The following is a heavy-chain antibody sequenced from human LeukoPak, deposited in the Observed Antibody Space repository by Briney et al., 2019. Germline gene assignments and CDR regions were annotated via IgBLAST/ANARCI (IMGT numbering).Heavy chain of an antibody. J-gene: IGHJ3*02. CDR1: GYSISSNYY. D-gene: IGHD3-10*01. Sequence: PSETLSLTCAVSGYSISSNYYWGWIRQPPGKGLEWIGVIYHRGNTDYNPSLQSRVTISIDTSKNQFSLNLNSVTAADTAVYYCARHSPIARGNNAFDIWGQGTMVTVSS. V-gene: IGHV4-38-2*01. CDR3: ARHSPIARGNNAFDI. CDR2: IYHRGNT.